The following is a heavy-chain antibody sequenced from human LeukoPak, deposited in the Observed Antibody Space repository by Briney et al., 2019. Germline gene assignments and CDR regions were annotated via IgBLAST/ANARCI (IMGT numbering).Heavy chain of an antibody. V-gene: IGHV5-51*01. Sequence: GESLKISCKAVGYNFSIYWIAWVRQMSGKGLEWMGIIYPGDSDTRYSPSFQGQVTISVDKSINTAYLQWSSLKASDTAMYYCARGGRSGWYGDYWGQGTLVTVSS. CDR2: IYPGDSDT. J-gene: IGHJ4*02. CDR3: ARGGRSGWYGDY. CDR1: GYNFSIYW. D-gene: IGHD6-19*01.